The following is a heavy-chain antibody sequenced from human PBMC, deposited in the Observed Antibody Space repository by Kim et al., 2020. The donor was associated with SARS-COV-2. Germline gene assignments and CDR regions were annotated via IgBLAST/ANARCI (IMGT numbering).Heavy chain of an antibody. Sequence: NPALKSRVTISGDRSRNEFSLKLSSVTAADTAVYYCARDSSSWFSGAFDIWGQGTMVTVSS. D-gene: IGHD6-13*01. V-gene: IGHV4-30-2*01. J-gene: IGHJ3*02. CDR3: ARDSSSWFSGAFDI.